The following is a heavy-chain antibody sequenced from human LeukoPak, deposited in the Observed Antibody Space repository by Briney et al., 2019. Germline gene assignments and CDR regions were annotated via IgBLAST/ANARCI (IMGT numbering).Heavy chain of an antibody. V-gene: IGHV3-23*01. CDR3: AKDDRLLQFES. CDR1: GFTFSSYE. D-gene: IGHD5-24*01. J-gene: IGHJ4*02. CDR2: ITDSGDIT. Sequence: GGSLRLSCAASGFTFSSYEMNWVRQAPGKGLEWVSGITDSGDITYYADSVKGRFTISRDNSKNTLYLQMKSLRVEDRAIYYCAKDDRLLQFESWGQGTPVTVSS.